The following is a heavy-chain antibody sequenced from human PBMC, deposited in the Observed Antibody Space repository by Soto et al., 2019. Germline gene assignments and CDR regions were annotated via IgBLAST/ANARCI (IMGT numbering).Heavy chain of an antibody. V-gene: IGHV3-21*01. J-gene: IGHJ3*02. Sequence: EVQLVESGGGLVKPGGSLRLSCAASGFTFSSYSMNWVRQAPGKGLEWVSSISSSSSYIYYADSVKGRFTISRDNAKNVLYLQMISLRAEDTAVYYCAREVALYYYDSSAPPRAFDIGGQGTMVTVSS. D-gene: IGHD3-22*01. CDR1: GFTFSSYS. CDR2: ISSSSSYI. CDR3: AREVALYYYDSSAPPRAFDI.